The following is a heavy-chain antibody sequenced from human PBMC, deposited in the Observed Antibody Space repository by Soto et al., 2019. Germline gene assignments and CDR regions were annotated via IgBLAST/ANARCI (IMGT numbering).Heavy chain of an antibody. D-gene: IGHD6-19*01. CDR1: GDSITSGHNY. CDR2: ISHSGST. Sequence: SETLSLTCSVSGDSITSGHNYWNWIREPPGKGLDWIGYISHSGSTYYNPSLKSRVTISLDTSKNQFSVNLSSVTDADTAVYYCAIGASGSYHDNAFDHWGQGTLVTGSS. CDR3: AIGASGSYHDNAFDH. V-gene: IGHV4-30-4*01. J-gene: IGHJ5*02.